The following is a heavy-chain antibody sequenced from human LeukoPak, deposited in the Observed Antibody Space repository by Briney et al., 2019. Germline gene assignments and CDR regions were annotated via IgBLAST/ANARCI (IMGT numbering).Heavy chain of an antibody. CDR2: INHSGST. CDR3: ASDILTGYIDY. CDR1: GGSFSGYY. Sequence: PSETLSLTCAVYGGSFSGYYWSWIRQPPGKGLEWIGEINHSGSTNYNPSLKSRVTISVDTSKNQFSLKLSSVTAADTAVYYCASDILTGYIDYWGQGTLVTVSS. J-gene: IGHJ4*02. D-gene: IGHD3-9*01. V-gene: IGHV4-34*01.